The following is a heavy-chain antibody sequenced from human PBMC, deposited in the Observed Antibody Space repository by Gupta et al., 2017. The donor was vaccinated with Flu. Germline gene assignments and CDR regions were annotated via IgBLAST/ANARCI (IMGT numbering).Heavy chain of an antibody. V-gene: IGHV4-4*08. Sequence: GGSIGREYWSWVRQPPGKGLEWIVYMYNGGSTKYNPSLKSRVTFSVDTSKNQFSLKLTSVTAADTAMYYCARDGTARSFQIWGQGTRVTVSS. CDR2: MYNGGST. D-gene: IGHD2-21*02. CDR1: GGSIGREY. J-gene: IGHJ3*02. CDR3: ARDGTARSFQI.